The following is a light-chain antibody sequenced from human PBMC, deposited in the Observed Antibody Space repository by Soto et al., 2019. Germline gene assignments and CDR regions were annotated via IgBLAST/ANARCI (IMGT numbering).Light chain of an antibody. Sequence: QSALTQPASVSGSPGQSITISCTGTSSDVGGYSLVSWYQQYPGKAPKLIIYEGTKRPSGVSNRFSGSKSGSTASLTISGLQAEDEAYYYCYSYATGSTVFGGGTKLTVL. CDR1: SSDVGGYSL. V-gene: IGLV2-23*01. J-gene: IGLJ2*01. CDR2: EGT. CDR3: YSYATGSTV.